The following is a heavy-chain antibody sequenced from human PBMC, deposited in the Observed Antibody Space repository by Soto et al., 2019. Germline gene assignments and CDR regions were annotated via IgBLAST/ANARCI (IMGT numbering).Heavy chain of an antibody. CDR2: IYYSGST. Sequence: SDTLTPASTDSGCTISSSSYYWGWIRQPPGKELEWIWSIYYSGSTYYNPSLKSRVTISVDTSKNQFSLKLSSVTAADTAVYYCLRHGMDYYDSSGYSYSPYYLDYWGQGTLVTVS. CDR1: GCTISSSSYY. J-gene: IGHJ4*02. V-gene: IGHV4-39*01. D-gene: IGHD3-22*01. CDR3: LRHGMDYYDSSGYSYSPYYLDY.